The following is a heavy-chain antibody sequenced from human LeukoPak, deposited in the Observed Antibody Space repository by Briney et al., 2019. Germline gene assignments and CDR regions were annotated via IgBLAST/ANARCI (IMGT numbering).Heavy chain of an antibody. V-gene: IGHV1-24*01. CDR3: ARGPAGSPYYGMDV. J-gene: IGHJ6*02. CDR2: FDPEDGET. D-gene: IGHD3-10*01. Sequence: ASVKVSCKVSGYTLTELSMHWVRQAPGKGLEWMGGFDPEDGETIYAQKFQGRVTMTEDTSTDTAYMELSSLRSEDTAVYYCARGPAGSPYYGMDVWGQGITVTVSS. CDR1: GYTLTELS.